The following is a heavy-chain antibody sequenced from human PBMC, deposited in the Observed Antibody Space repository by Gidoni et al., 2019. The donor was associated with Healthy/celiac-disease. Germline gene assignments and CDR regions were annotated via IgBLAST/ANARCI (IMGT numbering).Heavy chain of an antibody. V-gene: IGHV3-9*01. D-gene: IGHD2-21*02. CDR2: ISWNSGNI. CDR3: AKDMRGGNSLDYYGMDV. CDR1: GFTFDDYA. J-gene: IGHJ6*02. Sequence: EVQLVESGGGLVQPGRSLRLSCAASGFTFDDYAMQWVRQAPGKGLEWVSGISWNSGNIGYADSVKGRFTISRDNAKNSLYLQMNSLRAEDTALYYCAKDMRGGNSLDYYGMDVWGQGTTVTVSS.